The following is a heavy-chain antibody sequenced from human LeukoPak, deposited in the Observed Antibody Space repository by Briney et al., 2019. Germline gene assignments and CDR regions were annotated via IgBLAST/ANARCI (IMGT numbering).Heavy chain of an antibody. Sequence: GASVKVSCKATGYTYSSYDINWVRQATGQGLEWMGWMNPNSGNTGYAQKFQGRVTITRNTSISTAYMELSSLRSEDTAVYYCARGRYCSSTSCLLRYYYNMDVWGKGTTVTVSS. V-gene: IGHV1-8*01. D-gene: IGHD2-2*01. CDR3: ARGRYCSSTSCLLRYYYNMDV. CDR1: GYTYSSYD. J-gene: IGHJ6*03. CDR2: MNPNSGNT.